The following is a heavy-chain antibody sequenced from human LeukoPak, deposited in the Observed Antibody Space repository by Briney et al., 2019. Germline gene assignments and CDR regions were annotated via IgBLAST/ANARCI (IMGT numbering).Heavy chain of an antibody. CDR3: ARSRAVEWPTIFYYFDY. J-gene: IGHJ4*02. Sequence: ASVKVSCKSYGGTFSSNAISWVRQAPGQGLEWMGGIIPIFGTANYAQKFQGRVTITTDESTSTAYMKLSSLRSEDTAVYYCARSRAVEWPTIFYYFDYWGQGTLVTVSS. D-gene: IGHD3-9*01. V-gene: IGHV1-69*05. CDR2: IIPIFGTA. CDR1: GGTFSSNA.